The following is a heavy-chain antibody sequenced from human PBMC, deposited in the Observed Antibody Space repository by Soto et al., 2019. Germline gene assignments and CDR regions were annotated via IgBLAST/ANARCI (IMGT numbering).Heavy chain of an antibody. J-gene: IGHJ4*02. Sequence: QVQLQESGPGLVKPSQTLSLTCTVSGGSISSGGYYWSWIRQHPGKGLEWIGYIYYSVSTYYNPSLKSRVTISVDTSKNQFSLKLSSVTAADTAVYYCAGYYDSSGYYLFDYWGQGTLVTVSS. CDR2: IYYSVST. CDR3: AGYYDSSGYYLFDY. D-gene: IGHD3-22*01. CDR1: GGSISSGGYY. V-gene: IGHV4-31*03.